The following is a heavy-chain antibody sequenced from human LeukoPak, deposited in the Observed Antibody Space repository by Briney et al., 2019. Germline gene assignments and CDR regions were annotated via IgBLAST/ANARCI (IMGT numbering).Heavy chain of an antibody. D-gene: IGHD3-16*01. Sequence: GGSLRLSCAASGFTFDDYAVHWVRQAPGKGLEWVSFISWDGGSTYHADFVKGRFTISRDNSKNSLYLQMNSLRAEDTALYYCAKGGGSGRGTYFDYWGQGTLVTVSS. CDR2: ISWDGGST. CDR1: GFTFDDYA. V-gene: IGHV3-43D*04. J-gene: IGHJ4*02. CDR3: AKGGGSGRGTYFDY.